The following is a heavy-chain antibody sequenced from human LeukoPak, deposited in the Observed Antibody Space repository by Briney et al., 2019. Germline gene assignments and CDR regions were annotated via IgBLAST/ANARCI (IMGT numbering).Heavy chain of an antibody. CDR1: GFTFSDYY. D-gene: IGHD3-22*01. J-gene: IGHJ4*02. CDR2: ISSSGSTI. CDR3: ASVDSSGYPDY. Sequence: GGSLRLSCAASGFTFSDYYMSWVRQAPGKGLEWVSYISSSGSTIYYADSVKGRFTISRDNAKNSLYLQMNSLRAEDTAVYYCASVDSSGYPDYWGQGTLVTISS. V-gene: IGHV3-11*04.